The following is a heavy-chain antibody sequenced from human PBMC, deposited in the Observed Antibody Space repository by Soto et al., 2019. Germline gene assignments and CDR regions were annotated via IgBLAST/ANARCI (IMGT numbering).Heavy chain of an antibody. CDR3: RVWIGELSTDY. CDR1: GFTFSRYV. V-gene: IGHV3-74*01. Sequence: EVQLVESGGGLIQPGGSLRLSCAPSGFTFSRYVMNWVRQTPGKGLEWVSRITSDGTSTTYADSVKGRFTISRDNAKNTVYLQMDSLGAEDTALYYCRVWIGELSTDYWGQGTLVTVSS. J-gene: IGHJ4*02. D-gene: IGHD3-10*01. CDR2: ITSDGTST.